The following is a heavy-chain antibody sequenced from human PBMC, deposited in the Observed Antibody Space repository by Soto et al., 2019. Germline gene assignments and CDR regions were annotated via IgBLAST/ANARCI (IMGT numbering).Heavy chain of an antibody. J-gene: IGHJ4*02. CDR3: ARADAWALPGYRFDY. Sequence: QAQLVESGGGVVQPGRSLRLSCAASGFTFSSYAMHWVRQAPGKGLEWVAVISYDGSEKHHADSVKSRLTISRDNSKNTLYLQMDSLRPEDTAVYYCARADAWALPGYRFDYWGQGTLITVSS. CDR2: ISYDGSEK. CDR1: GFTFSSYA. D-gene: IGHD3-16*02. V-gene: IGHV3-30-3*01.